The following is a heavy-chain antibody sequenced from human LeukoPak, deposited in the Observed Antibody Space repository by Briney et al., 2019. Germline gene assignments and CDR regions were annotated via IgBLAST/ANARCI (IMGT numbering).Heavy chain of an antibody. V-gene: IGHV1-2*02. CDR1: GYTFTDHY. CDR3: ARDHNWGPDY. D-gene: IGHD7-27*01. Sequence: ASVKVSCKALGYTFTDHYFHWLRQAPGQGIEWMGWIHPGRGDTNIAQKFQGRVSLTRDMSISTAYMELSRLTSDDAAVYYCARDHNWGPDYWGQGTLVSVSS. J-gene: IGHJ4*02. CDR2: IHPGRGDT.